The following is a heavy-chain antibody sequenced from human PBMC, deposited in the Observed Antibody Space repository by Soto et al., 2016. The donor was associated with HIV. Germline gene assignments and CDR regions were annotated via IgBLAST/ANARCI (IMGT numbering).Heavy chain of an antibody. Sequence: QVQLVQSGAEVKKPGASVKVSCKASGYAFTGYYLHWVRQAPGQGLEWMGWINPNSGGTNYAQKFQGRVPMTRDTSISTAYMELRRLRSDDTAMYYCARDRPSWGXYWESGPWAQGTLVTVSS. D-gene: IGHD4-17*01. J-gene: IGHJ5*02. CDR3: ARDRPSWGXYWESGP. V-gene: IGHV1-2*02. CDR1: GYAFTGYY. CDR2: INPNSGGT.